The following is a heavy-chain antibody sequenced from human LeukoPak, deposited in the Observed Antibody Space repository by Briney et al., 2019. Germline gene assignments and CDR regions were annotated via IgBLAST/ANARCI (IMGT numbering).Heavy chain of an antibody. V-gene: IGHV3-21*01. Sequence: PGGSLRLSCAASGFTFSSYSMNWVRQAPGKGLEWVSSISSSSSYIYYADSVKGRFTISRDNAKNSLYLQMNSLRAEDTAVYYCAGRGRSSGSYYFDYWGQGTLVTVSS. D-gene: IGHD6-19*01. J-gene: IGHJ4*02. CDR3: AGRGRSSGSYYFDY. CDR2: ISSSSSYI. CDR1: GFTFSSYS.